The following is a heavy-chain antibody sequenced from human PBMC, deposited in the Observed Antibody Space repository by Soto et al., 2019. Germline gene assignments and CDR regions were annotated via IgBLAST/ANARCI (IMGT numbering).Heavy chain of an antibody. CDR1: GDSVGRGGHY. D-gene: IGHD1-26*01. Sequence: QVQLQESGPGLVKPSQTLSVTCSVSGDSVGRGGHYWTWILQHPGKGLEWIGSIYWTGSTSYNPSLKSRVTISVDRSKNQFSLKVSSVTAADTAVYYCARDAGLASAIDYWGQGTLITVSS. J-gene: IGHJ4*02. CDR3: ARDAGLASAIDY. V-gene: IGHV4-31*02. CDR2: IYWTGST.